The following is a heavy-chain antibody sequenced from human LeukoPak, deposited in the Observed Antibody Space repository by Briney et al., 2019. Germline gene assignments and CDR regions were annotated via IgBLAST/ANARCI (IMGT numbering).Heavy chain of an antibody. CDR3: ARESGSYEAYFDY. CDR2: IFPIFATA. Sequence: ASVKVSCKASGGTFSSYAISWMRQAPGQGLEWMGRIFPIFATANYAQKFQGRVTITADESTSTAYMELSSLRSEDTAVYYCARESGSYEAYFDYWGQGTLVTVSS. V-gene: IGHV1-69*13. D-gene: IGHD1-26*01. J-gene: IGHJ4*02. CDR1: GGTFSSYA.